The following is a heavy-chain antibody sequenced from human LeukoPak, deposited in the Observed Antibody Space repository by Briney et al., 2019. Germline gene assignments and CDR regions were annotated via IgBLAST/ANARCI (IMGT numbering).Heavy chain of an antibody. CDR1: GGSISDYY. D-gene: IGHD4-17*01. CDR2: IYTSGST. J-gene: IGHJ3*01. Sequence: SETLSLTCTVSGGSISDYYWSWIRQPARKGLEWIGRIYTSGSTNYNPSLKTRVTISVDTSKNQFSLKLSSVTAADTAVYFCARGTVFRAFDLWGQGTMVTVSS. CDR3: ARGTVFRAFDL. V-gene: IGHV4-4*07.